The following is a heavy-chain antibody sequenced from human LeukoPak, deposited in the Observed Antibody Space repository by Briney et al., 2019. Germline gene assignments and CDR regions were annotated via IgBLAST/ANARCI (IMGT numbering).Heavy chain of an antibody. CDR1: GGSFSGYY. J-gene: IGHJ5*02. Sequence: SETLSLTCAVYGGSFSGYYWSWIRQPPGKGLEWIGEINHSGSTNYYPSLKSRVTISVDTSKNQFSLKLSSVTAADTAVYYCAGSSTSPNWFDPWGQGTLVTVSS. CDR2: INHSGST. D-gene: IGHD2-2*01. CDR3: AGSSTSPNWFDP. V-gene: IGHV4-34*01.